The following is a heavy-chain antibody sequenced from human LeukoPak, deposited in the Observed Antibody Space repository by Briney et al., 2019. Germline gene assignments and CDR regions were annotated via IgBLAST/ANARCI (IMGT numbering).Heavy chain of an antibody. J-gene: IGHJ4*03. Sequence: PSETLSLTCAVRGESFSAYFWSWIRQVPGKGLEWIGEIDHRGSSNYNPPLKSQATISVDTSKNHFSLSLTSVTAADTAVYYCATRSSTLAAARCFDDWGQGTVVTVSS. CDR1: GESFSAYF. V-gene: IGHV4-34*01. CDR3: ATRSSTLAAARCFDD. CDR2: IDHRGSS. D-gene: IGHD6-6*01.